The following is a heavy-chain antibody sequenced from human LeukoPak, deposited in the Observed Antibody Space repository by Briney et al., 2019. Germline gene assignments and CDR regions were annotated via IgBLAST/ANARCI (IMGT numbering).Heavy chain of an antibody. CDR2: ISAYNGNT. J-gene: IGHJ4*02. V-gene: IGHV1-18*01. CDR1: GYTFTSYG. CDR3: ARSPPMYYYDSSGYYPLDY. Sequence: ASVKVSCKASGYTFTSYGISWVRQAPGQGLEWMGWISAYNGNTNYAQKLQGRVTMTTDTSTSTAYMELRSLRSDDTAVYYCARSPPMYYYDSSGYYPLDYWGQGTLVTVSS. D-gene: IGHD3-22*01.